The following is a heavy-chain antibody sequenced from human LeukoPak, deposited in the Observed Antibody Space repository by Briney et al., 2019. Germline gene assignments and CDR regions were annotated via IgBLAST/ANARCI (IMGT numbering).Heavy chain of an antibody. Sequence: PSETLSLTCTVSGGSISSSSYYWGWIRQPPGKGLEWIGIVYYSVSTYYNPSLKSRVTISLDTSKNQFSLRLSSVTAADTALYYCASTYYDVLTTLHNWGQGTLVTVSS. CDR2: VYYSVST. CDR1: GGSISSSSYY. CDR3: ASTYYDVLTTLHN. V-gene: IGHV4-39*01. D-gene: IGHD3-9*01. J-gene: IGHJ4*02.